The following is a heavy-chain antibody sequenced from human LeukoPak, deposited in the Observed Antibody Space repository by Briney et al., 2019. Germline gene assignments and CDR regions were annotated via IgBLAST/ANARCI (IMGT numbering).Heavy chain of an antibody. CDR2: ISSSGSTI. D-gene: IGHD6-19*01. J-gene: IGHJ4*02. Sequence: PGGSLRLSCAASGFTFSSYEMNWVRQAPGKGLEWVSYISSSGSTIYYADSVKGRFTISRDNAKNTLYLQMNSLRAEDTAVYYCARSIAVAGTTIDYWGQGTLVTVSS. CDR1: GFTFSSYE. V-gene: IGHV3-48*03. CDR3: ARSIAVAGTTIDY.